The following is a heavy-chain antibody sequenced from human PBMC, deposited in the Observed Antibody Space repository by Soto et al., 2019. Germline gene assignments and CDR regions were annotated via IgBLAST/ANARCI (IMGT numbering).Heavy chain of an antibody. Sequence: PGGSLRLSCAASGLTFSTYAMSWVRQAPGKGLEWVSAISGSGGNSTFYGDSVKGRFTISRDNSKNTLYLEMSSLGAEDTAVYYCAKGGGSCCFDCWGQGTLVTVSS. J-gene: IGHJ4*02. CDR2: ISGSGGNST. V-gene: IGHV3-23*01. D-gene: IGHD2-15*01. CDR1: GLTFSTYA. CDR3: AKGGGSCCFDC.